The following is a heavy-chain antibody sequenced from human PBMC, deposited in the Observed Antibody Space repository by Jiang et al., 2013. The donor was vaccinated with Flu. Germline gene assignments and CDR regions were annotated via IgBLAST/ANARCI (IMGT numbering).Heavy chain of an antibody. CDR2: IYYSGST. V-gene: IGHV4-31*01. J-gene: IGHJ5*02. D-gene: IGHD4-11*01. Sequence: SLTCTVSGGSISSGGYYWSWIRQHPGKGLEWIGYIYYSGSTYYNPSLKSLVTISVDTSKNQFSLKLSSVTAADTAVYYCARMTTAHSNWFDPWGQGTLVTVSS. CDR1: GGSISSGGYY. CDR3: ARMTTAHSNWFDP.